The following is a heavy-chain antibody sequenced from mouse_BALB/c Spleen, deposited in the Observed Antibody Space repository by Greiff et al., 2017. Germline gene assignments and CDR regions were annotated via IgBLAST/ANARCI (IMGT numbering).Heavy chain of an antibody. CDR3: AREYDIYAMDY. J-gene: IGHJ4*01. D-gene: IGHD2-10*02. V-gene: IGHV5-17*02. CDR2: ISSGSSTI. CDR1: GFTFSSFG. Sequence: EVKLMESGGGLVQPGGSRKLSCAASGFTFSSFGMHWVRQAPEKGLEWVAYISSGSSTIYYADTVKGRFTISRDNPKNTLFLQMTSLRSEDTAMYYCAREYDIYAMDYWGQGTSVTVSS.